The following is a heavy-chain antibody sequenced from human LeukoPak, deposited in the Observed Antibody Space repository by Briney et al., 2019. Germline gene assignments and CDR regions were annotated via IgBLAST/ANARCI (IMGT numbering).Heavy chain of an antibody. J-gene: IGHJ4*02. CDR1: GGSISSYY. D-gene: IGHD4-17*01. Sequence: SETLSLTCTVSGGSISSYYWSWIRQPAGKGLEWIGRIYTSGSTNYNPSLKSRVTMSVDTSENQFSLKLSSVTAADTAVYYCARDYYDYGDSSGFDYWGQGTLVTVSS. CDR2: IYTSGST. CDR3: ARDYYDYGDSSGFDY. V-gene: IGHV4-4*07.